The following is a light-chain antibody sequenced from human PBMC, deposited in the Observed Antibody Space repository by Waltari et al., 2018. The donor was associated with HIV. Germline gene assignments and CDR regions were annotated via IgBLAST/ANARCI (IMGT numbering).Light chain of an antibody. CDR1: ALPKKY. V-gene: IGLV3-25*03. CDR3: QSTDHDGTWV. J-gene: IGLJ3*02. CDR2: KDI. Sequence: SYDLTQTPSVSVSPGQTARITCSRGALPKKYSYWYRQKAGQAPILLIYKDIERPSGIPERISGSGSGTGVTLTITDVQAEDEGDYFCQSTDHDGTWVFGGGTKLTVL.